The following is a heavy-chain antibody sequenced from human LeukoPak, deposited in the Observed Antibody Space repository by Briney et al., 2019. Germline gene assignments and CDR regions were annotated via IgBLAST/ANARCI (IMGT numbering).Heavy chain of an antibody. CDR1: GGSISSSSYY. CDR2: IYYSGST. D-gene: IGHD3-22*01. J-gene: IGHJ5*02. V-gene: IGHV4-39*07. Sequence: SETLSLTCTVSGGSISSSSYYWGWLRQPPGKGLEWIGSIYYSGSTYYNPSLKSRVTISVDTSKNQFSLKLSSVTAADTAVYYCARGGYYDSSGYYAILYNWFDPWGQGNMVTVSS. CDR3: ARGGYYDSSGYYAILYNWFDP.